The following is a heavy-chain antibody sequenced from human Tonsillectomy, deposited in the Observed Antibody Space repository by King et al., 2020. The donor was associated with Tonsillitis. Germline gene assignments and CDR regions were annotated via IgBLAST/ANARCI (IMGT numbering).Heavy chain of an antibody. V-gene: IGHV3-23*04. Sequence: VQLVESGGGLVQPGGSLRLSCAASGFTFSNYAMSWVRQAPGKGLEWVSDISSSGDNTYYADSVKGRFTISRDNSKSTLYLHMNSLRAEDTAKFYCAKGWGKLLQYYFDSWGQGTLVTVSS. J-gene: IGHJ4*02. CDR3: AKGWGKLLQYYFDS. D-gene: IGHD2-15*01. CDR1: GFTFSNYA. CDR2: ISSSGDNT.